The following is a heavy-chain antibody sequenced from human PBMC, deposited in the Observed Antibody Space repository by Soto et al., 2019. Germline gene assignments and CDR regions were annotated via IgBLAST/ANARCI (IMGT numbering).Heavy chain of an antibody. J-gene: IGHJ4*02. CDR2: INHSGST. V-gene: IGHV4-34*01. D-gene: IGHD6-6*01. CDR1: GESFSGYD. CDR3: ARVLAARASRDFDY. Sequence: SETLSLTCAVYGESFSGYDWSWIRQPPGKGLEWIGEINHSGSTNYNPSLKSRVTISVDTSKNQFSLKLSSVTAADTAVYYCARVLAARASRDFDYWGQGTLVTVSS.